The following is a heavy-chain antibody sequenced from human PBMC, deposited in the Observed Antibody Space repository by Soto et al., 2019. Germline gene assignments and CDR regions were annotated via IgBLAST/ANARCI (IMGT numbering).Heavy chain of an antibody. CDR3: ARLGGSIADQAGWLDP. J-gene: IGHJ5*02. D-gene: IGHD6-6*01. Sequence: SGTLSLTCAVYDGSFSGDYWSWIRQPPGKGLEWIGEINHSGSTNYNPSLKSRVTISVDTSKNQFSLKLSSVTAADTAVYYCARLGGSIADQAGWLDPWGQGTLVTVSS. CDR1: DGSFSGDY. V-gene: IGHV4-34*01. CDR2: INHSGST.